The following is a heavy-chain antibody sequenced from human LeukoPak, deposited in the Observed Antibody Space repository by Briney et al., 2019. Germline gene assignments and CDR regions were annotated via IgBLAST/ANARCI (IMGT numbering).Heavy chain of an antibody. V-gene: IGHV3-30*04. CDR1: GFTFSSYA. CDR2: ISYGGSNK. Sequence: GGSLRLSCAASGFTFSSYAMHWVRQAPGKGLEWVAVISYGGSNKYYADSVKGRFTISRDNSKNTLYLQMNSLRAEDTAVYYCAREVIAAAGTGFNWFDPWGQGTLVTVSS. J-gene: IGHJ5*02. CDR3: AREVIAAAGTGFNWFDP. D-gene: IGHD6-13*01.